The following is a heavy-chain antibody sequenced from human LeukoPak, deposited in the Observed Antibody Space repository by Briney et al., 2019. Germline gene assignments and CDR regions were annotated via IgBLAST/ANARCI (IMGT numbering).Heavy chain of an antibody. J-gene: IGHJ2*01. CDR3: ARDRSAAAAGRSWYFDL. CDR1: GYTFTSYD. CDR2: INPSGGST. Sequence: RASVKVSCKTSGYTFTSYDINWVRQAPGQGLEWMGIINPSGGSTIYAHKFQGRVTMTRAMSTSTVYMELSSLRSEDTAVYYCARDRSAAAAGRSWYFDLWGRGTLVTVSS. D-gene: IGHD6-13*01. V-gene: IGHV1-46*01.